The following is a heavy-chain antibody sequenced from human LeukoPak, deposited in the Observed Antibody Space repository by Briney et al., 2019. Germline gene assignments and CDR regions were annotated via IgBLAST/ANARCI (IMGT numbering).Heavy chain of an antibody. CDR3: ARDYYCSSTSCYPDFDY. D-gene: IGHD2-2*01. V-gene: IGHV3-21*01. CDR1: GFTFSSYS. Sequence: GGSLRLSCAASGFTFSSYSMNWVRQAPGKGLEWVSSISSSSSYIYYADSVKGRFTISRGNAKNSLYLQMNSLRAEGTAVYYCARDYYCSSTSCYPDFDYWGQGTLVTVSS. J-gene: IGHJ4*02. CDR2: ISSSSSYI.